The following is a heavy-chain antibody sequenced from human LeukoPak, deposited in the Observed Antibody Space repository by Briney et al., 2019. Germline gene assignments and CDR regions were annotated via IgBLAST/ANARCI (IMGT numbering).Heavy chain of an antibody. V-gene: IGHV5-51*01. CDR3: ARLLAAPYYINF. Sequence: GESLKISCKGSAYTFSTSWIAWVRQMPGQGLEWLGIIYPRDSDTRYSPSFQGQVSISVDTSIDTAYLQWSSVKASDTAMYYCARLLAAPYYINFWGQGTLVTVSS. D-gene: IGHD6-25*01. J-gene: IGHJ4*02. CDR2: IYPRDSDT. CDR1: AYTFSTSW.